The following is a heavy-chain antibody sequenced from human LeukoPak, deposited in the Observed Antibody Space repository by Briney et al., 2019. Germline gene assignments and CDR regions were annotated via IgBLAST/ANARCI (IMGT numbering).Heavy chain of an antibody. D-gene: IGHD1-26*01. CDR1: GFTFSDYE. Sequence: GGSLRLSCVVSGFTFSDYEMAWFRQAPGMGLEWISYISNSGDTIRYADAVKGRFAISRDNAKNSVSLQMNSLRADDTGLYFCAGGPQYSGSYGDWGQGTLVTVSS. J-gene: IGHJ4*02. V-gene: IGHV3-48*03. CDR3: AGGPQYSGSYGD. CDR2: ISNSGDTI.